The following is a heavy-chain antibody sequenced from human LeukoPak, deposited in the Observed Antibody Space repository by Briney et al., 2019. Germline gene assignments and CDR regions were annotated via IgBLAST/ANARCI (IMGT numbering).Heavy chain of an antibody. J-gene: IGHJ4*02. CDR1: GFTFSDYA. Sequence: GGSLRLSCVASGFTFSDYAMNWVRQARGKGLEWVSTFKTNSGQVYYAESVRGRFTISRDNSKNTVYLQMSSLRAEDTALYYCARSVPDYTRFDYWGQGALVTVSS. V-gene: IGHV3-23*01. D-gene: IGHD4-11*01. CDR2: FKTNSGQV. CDR3: ARSVPDYTRFDY.